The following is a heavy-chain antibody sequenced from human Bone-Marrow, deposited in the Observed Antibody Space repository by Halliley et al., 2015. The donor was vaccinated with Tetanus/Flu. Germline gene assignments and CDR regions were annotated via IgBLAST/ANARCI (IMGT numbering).Heavy chain of an antibody. CDR3: ARGLLGQQLVHNAFDI. D-gene: IGHD6-13*01. CDR1: GGSFSGYY. J-gene: IGHJ3*02. CDR2: INQSRST. Sequence: LRLSCAVYGGSFSGYYWSWIRQSPGKGLEWIGEINQSRSTNYNPSLTNRVTVSLDTSRNQFSLKLSSVTAADTAVYYCARGLLGQQLVHNAFDIWGQGTLVTVSS. V-gene: IGHV4-34*01.